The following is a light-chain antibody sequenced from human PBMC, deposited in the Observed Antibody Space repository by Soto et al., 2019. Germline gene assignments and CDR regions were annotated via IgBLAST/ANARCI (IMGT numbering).Light chain of an antibody. CDR3: SSCATSSTLHV. V-gene: IGLV2-14*03. Sequence: QSVLTRPASVSGSPGQSITISCTGASSDVGGYNYVSWYQQHPGKAPKLIIYDVSNRPSGVSDRFTGSKSGNTASLTISGLQTEDEADYFCSSCATSSTLHVFGTGTKVTVL. CDR1: SSDVGGYNY. CDR2: DVS. J-gene: IGLJ1*01.